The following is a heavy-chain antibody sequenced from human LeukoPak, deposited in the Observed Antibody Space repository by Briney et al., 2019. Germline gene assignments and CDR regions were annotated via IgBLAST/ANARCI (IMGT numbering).Heavy chain of an antibody. D-gene: IGHD2-15*01. J-gene: IGHJ4*02. Sequence: GGSLRLSCAASGFTFSSYSMNWVRQAPGKGLEWISHISSTSGDVYYADSVKGRFTISRDNAKNSLYLQMSSLRNEDTAIYYCAQKGGTDHWGQGTLVTVSS. CDR1: GFTFSSYS. V-gene: IGHV3-48*02. CDR2: ISSTSGDV. CDR3: AQKGGTDH.